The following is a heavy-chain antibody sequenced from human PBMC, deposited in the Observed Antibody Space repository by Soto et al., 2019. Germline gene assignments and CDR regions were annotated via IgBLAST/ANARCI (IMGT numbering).Heavy chain of an antibody. CDR1: GFTSNPYW. CDR3: ARERVGVVAGTISNYYGMDV. CDR2: IKPDGSEK. J-gene: IGHJ6*02. V-gene: IGHV3-7*03. D-gene: IGHD2-15*01. Sequence: PGGTLRLSCEASGFTSNPYWMSWVRQSTGKGLEWVANIKPDGSEKYYLDSVKGRFTISRDNSNNSLFLQMNSLRADDTAVYYCARERVGVVAGTISNYYGMDVWGQGPRVTVSS.